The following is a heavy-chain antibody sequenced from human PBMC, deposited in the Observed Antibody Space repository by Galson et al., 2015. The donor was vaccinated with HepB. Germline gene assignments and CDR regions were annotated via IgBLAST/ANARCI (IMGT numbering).Heavy chain of an antibody. CDR2: ISWNGGTI. D-gene: IGHD6-19*01. CDR1: GFTCDDYA. V-gene: IGHV3-9*01. Sequence: SLRLSCAVSGFTCDDYAMHWVRQAPGKGLEWVSSISWNGGTIGYADSVKGRFTVSRDNAKNSLYLHMNSLRTEDTALYYCARDTRRSSWDYFAYWGQGTLVTVSS. CDR3: ARDTRRSSWDYFAY. J-gene: IGHJ4*02.